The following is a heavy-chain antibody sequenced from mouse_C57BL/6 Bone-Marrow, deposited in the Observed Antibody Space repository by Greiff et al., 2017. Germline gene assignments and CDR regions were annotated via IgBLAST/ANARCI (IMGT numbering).Heavy chain of an antibody. CDR3: ARWDGNYVWYFDV. CDR1: GYTFTSYG. V-gene: IGHV1-81*01. Sequence: QVQLQQSRAELARPGASVKLSCKASGYTFTSYGISWVKQRTGQGLEWIGEIYPRSGNTYYNEKFKGKATLTADKSSSTAYMELRSLTSEDSAVYFCARWDGNYVWYFDVWGTGTTVTVSS. D-gene: IGHD2-1*01. CDR2: IYPRSGNT. J-gene: IGHJ1*03.